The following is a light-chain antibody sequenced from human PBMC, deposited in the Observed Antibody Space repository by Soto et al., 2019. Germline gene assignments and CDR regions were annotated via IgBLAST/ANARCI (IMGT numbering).Light chain of an antibody. CDR3: SSYTSSSTYVV. Sequence: QSALTQPASVSGSPGQSITISCTGTSSDVGGYNYVSWYQQHPGKAPKLMIYEVSNRPSGVSNRFSGSKSGNTASLTISGLQAEDEADYYCSSYTSSSTYVVFGGGPKLTV. CDR2: EVS. V-gene: IGLV2-14*01. CDR1: SSDVGGYNY. J-gene: IGLJ2*01.